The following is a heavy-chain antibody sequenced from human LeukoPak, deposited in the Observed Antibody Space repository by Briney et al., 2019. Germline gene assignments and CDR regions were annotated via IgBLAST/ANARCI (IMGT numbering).Heavy chain of an antibody. V-gene: IGHV4-38-2*01. CDR2: ICHSGST. CDR3: ASGRVVPAAIKH. Sequence: SETLSLTCAVSGYSISSGYYWGWIRQPPGKGLEWIGSICHSGSTYYHPSLKSRVTISVDTSKNQFSLKLSSVTAADTAMYYCASGRVVPAAIKHWGQGTLVTVSS. CDR1: GYSISSGYY. D-gene: IGHD2-2*01. J-gene: IGHJ1*01.